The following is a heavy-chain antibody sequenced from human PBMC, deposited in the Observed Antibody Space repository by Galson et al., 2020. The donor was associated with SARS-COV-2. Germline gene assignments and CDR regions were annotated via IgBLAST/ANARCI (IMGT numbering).Heavy chain of an antibody. D-gene: IGHD5-18*01. CDR2: ISRDGKNK. J-gene: IGHJ6*02. Sequence: GESLKISCAASGFSSSSFGMHWVRQAPGKGLEWAAMISRDGKNKYYVDSARGRFTISRDTFKNILYLQMNSLRLEDTAVYYCVKSAVAVDTIAENRMDVWGQGTTVTVSS. CDR1: GFSSSSFG. CDR3: VKSAVAVDTIAENRMDV. V-gene: IGHV3-30*18.